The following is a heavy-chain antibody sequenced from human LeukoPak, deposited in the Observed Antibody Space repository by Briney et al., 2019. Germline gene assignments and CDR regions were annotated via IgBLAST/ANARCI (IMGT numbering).Heavy chain of an antibody. CDR3: ARGKWELLVDY. CDR1: GGSISSGDYY. V-gene: IGHV4-30-4*01. Sequence: SETLSLTCTVSGGSISSGDYYWGWLRQPPGTGLEWIGYIYYSGSTYYNPSLKSRVTISVDTSKNQFSLKLSSVTAADTAVYYCARGKWELLVDYWGQGTLVTVSS. CDR2: IYYSGST. D-gene: IGHD1-26*01. J-gene: IGHJ4*02.